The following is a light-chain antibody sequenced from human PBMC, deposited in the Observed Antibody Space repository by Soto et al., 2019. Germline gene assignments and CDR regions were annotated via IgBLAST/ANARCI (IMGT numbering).Light chain of an antibody. CDR3: CSYAGSYTDV. CDR1: STDVGGYNY. Sequence: QSALTQPRSVSGSPGQSVTISCTGTSTDVGGYNYVSWYQQHPGKAPKLMISDVNKRPSGVPDRFSGSKSGNTASLAISGLQAEDEADYYCCSYAGSYTDVFGPGTTVTVL. V-gene: IGLV2-11*01. CDR2: DVN. J-gene: IGLJ1*01.